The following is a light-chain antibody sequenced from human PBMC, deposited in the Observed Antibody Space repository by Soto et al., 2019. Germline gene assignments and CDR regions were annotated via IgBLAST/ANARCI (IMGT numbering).Light chain of an antibody. V-gene: IGKV1-33*01. CDR2: DAS. CDR3: QQYDNLPRLT. J-gene: IGKJ4*01. Sequence: DIPMTQSPSSLSASVGDRVTSTCQASQDISSYLNWYQQKPGQGPKLLIYDASNLETGVPSRFSGSAYGTDFTFTISSLQPEDIATYYCQQYDNLPRLTFGGGTKVEIK. CDR1: QDISSY.